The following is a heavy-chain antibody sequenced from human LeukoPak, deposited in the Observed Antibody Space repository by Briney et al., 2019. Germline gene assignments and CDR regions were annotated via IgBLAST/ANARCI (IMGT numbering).Heavy chain of an antibody. CDR1: GYTFTSYG. CDR2: ISAYNGNT. CDR3: ASPLGYCSSTSCYSDYYYYGMDV. V-gene: IGHV1-18*01. D-gene: IGHD2-2*02. Sequence: ASVKVSCKASGYTFTSYGISWVRQAPGQGLEWMGWISAYNGNTNYAQKLQGRVSMTTDTSTSTAYMELRSLRSGDTAVYYCASPLGYCSSTSCYSDYYYYGMDVWGQGTTVTVSS. J-gene: IGHJ6*02.